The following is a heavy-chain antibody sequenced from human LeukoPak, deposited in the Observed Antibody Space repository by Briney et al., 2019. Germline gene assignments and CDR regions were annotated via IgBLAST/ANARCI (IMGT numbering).Heavy chain of an antibody. D-gene: IGHD3-10*01. CDR3: ARESRMGRGVDLQPFDY. CDR1: AFTFSSYG. Sequence: GGSLRLSCAASAFTFSSYGMHWVRQAPGKGLEWVAVIWFDGSNKYYADSVKGRFTISRDNSKNTLYLEMNSLRAEDTAVYYCARESRMGRGVDLQPFDYWGQGTLITVSS. J-gene: IGHJ4*02. V-gene: IGHV3-33*01. CDR2: IWFDGSNK.